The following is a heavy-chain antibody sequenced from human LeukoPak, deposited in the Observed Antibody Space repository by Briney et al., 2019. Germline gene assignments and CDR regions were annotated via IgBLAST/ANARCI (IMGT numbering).Heavy chain of an antibody. D-gene: IGHD6-19*01. CDR3: AKDHGPGYSSGPVDY. CDR2: ISWNSGSI. V-gene: IGHV3-9*01. J-gene: IGHJ4*02. CDR1: GFTFDDYA. Sequence: GGSLRLSCAASGFTFDDYAMHWVRQAPGKGLEWVSGISWNSGSIGYADSVKGRFTISRDNAKNSLYLQMNSLRAEDTPLYYCAKDHGPGYSSGPVDYWDQGTLVTVSS.